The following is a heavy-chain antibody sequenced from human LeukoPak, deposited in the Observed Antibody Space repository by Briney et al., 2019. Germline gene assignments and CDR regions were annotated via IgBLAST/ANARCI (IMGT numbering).Heavy chain of an antibody. Sequence: GGSLRLSCAASGFTFSSYSMNWVRQVPGKGLEWVSSISSSSSYIYYADSVKGRFTISRDNAKNSLYLQMNSLRAEDTAVYYCARSMDTAMVTSDYWGQGTLVTVSS. J-gene: IGHJ4*02. CDR1: GFTFSSYS. CDR3: ARSMDTAMVTSDY. V-gene: IGHV3-21*01. D-gene: IGHD5-18*01. CDR2: ISSSSSYI.